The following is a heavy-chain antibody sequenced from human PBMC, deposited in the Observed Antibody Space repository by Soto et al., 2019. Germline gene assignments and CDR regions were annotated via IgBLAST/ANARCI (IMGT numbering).Heavy chain of an antibody. D-gene: IGHD6-25*01. CDR3: ATRSPAFDY. J-gene: IGHJ4*02. V-gene: IGHV1-18*01. CDR2: VTPDKGKT. Sequence: QVQLVQSGPEVKKPGASVKVSCKTSGYTFTNFGISWVRQAPGQGLQWMGWVTPDKGKTTYAQKFQGRVTMTTDTSTSTAYMELMSLRSDDTVVYYCATRSPAFDYWGQGTLVTVSS. CDR1: GYTFTNFG.